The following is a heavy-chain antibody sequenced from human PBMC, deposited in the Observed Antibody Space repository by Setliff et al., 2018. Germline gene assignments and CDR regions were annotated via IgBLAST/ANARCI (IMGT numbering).Heavy chain of an antibody. CDR1: GVSIRSYY. V-gene: IGHV4-39*07. CDR2: IYHSGSS. J-gene: IGHJ3*02. D-gene: IGHD2-2*01. Sequence: SETLSLTCTVSGVSIRSYYWGWIRQPTGKGLEWIGSIYHSGSSYYNSSFRSRVTTSVDTSKNQFSLILRSVTAADTAVYYCARGRMRGSCSGPSCTYDPFDIWGQGTPVTVSS. CDR3: ARGRMRGSCSGPSCTYDPFDI.